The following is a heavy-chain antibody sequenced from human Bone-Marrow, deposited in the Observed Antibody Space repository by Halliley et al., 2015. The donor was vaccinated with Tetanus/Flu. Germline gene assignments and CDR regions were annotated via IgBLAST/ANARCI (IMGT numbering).Heavy chain of an antibody. D-gene: IGHD1-26*01. J-gene: IGHJ5*02. CDR1: GGSMNAHH. CDR2: ISYSGAL. Sequence: GLVKPSETLSLTCTVSGGSMNAHHWTWIRQPPGKGLEWIGHISYSGALDYSPSLEGRVTISLDTSTNHFSLNLRSVTAADTAVYYCARDSHSWSVMGEFDPWGQGTLVIVSS. CDR3: ARDSHSWSVMGEFDP. V-gene: IGHV4-59*11.